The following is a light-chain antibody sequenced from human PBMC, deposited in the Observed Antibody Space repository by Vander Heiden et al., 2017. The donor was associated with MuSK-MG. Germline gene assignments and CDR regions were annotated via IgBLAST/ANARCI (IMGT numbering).Light chain of an antibody. CDR2: QDS. J-gene: IGLJ2*01. CDR1: KLGDKY. CDR3: QAWDSSMPVV. Sequence: SCELTQPPSVSVSPGQTASITCSGDKLGDKYACWYQQKPGQSPVLVIYQDSKRPSGIPERFSGSNSGNTATLTISGTQAMDEADYYCQAWDSSMPVVFGGGTKLTVL. V-gene: IGLV3-1*01.